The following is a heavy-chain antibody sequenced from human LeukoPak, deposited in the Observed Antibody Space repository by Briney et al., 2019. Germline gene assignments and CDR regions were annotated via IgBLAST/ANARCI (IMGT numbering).Heavy chain of an antibody. Sequence: PSETLSLTCTVSGASISSGGYFWSWIRQHPGKGLEWIGYIYNSGSAYYNPSLKSRVTISVDTSKNQFSLKLSSVTAADTAVYYCARALWSQEAGAFDIWGQGTMVTVSS. J-gene: IGHJ3*02. CDR2: IYNSGSA. D-gene: IGHD2-21*01. CDR3: ARALWSQEAGAFDI. V-gene: IGHV4-31*03. CDR1: GASISSGGYF.